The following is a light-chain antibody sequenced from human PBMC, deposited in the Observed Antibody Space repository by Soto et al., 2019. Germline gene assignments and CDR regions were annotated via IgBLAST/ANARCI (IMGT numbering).Light chain of an antibody. CDR3: QQCDTWPRT. CDR1: QSIGNN. V-gene: IGKV3-15*01. J-gene: IGKJ1*01. CDR2: GAS. Sequence: EIVMTQSPATLSVSPGERATLSCRASQSIGNNLAWYQHKPGQAPRLLIHGASTRATGVPARFSGSGSGTEFTLTISSLQSEDFAVYYCQQCDTWPRTFGQGTRVGI.